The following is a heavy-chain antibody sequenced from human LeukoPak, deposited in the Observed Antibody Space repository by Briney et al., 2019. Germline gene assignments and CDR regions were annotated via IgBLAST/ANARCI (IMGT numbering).Heavy chain of an antibody. J-gene: IGHJ4*02. D-gene: IGHD2-21*01. CDR1: GYTFTSYD. V-gene: IGHV1-8*01. CDR2: MDPNSGNT. CDR3: ARVAGNCGGDCYRLLY. Sequence: ASVKVSCKASGYTFTSYDINWVRQATGQGLEWLGWMDPNSGNTGYAQKFQGRVTMTRNTSISTAYMELSNLRSEDTAVYYCARVAGNCGGDCYRLLYWGQGTLVTVSS.